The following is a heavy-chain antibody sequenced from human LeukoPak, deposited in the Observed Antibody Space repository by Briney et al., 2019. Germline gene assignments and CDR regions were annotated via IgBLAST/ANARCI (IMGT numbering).Heavy chain of an antibody. CDR1: GYSFTNYW. D-gene: IGHD1-1*01. CDR2: INPGDSDT. J-gene: IGHJ4*02. V-gene: IGHV5-51*01. CDR3: GRLDWNDGDY. Sequence: ASLKISCKGSGYSFTNYWIAWVRQMPGKGLECMGIINPGDSDTRYRPSFQGQVTISADKSISTAYLQWSRLKASDTAMYFCGRLDWNDGDYWGQGTLVTVSS.